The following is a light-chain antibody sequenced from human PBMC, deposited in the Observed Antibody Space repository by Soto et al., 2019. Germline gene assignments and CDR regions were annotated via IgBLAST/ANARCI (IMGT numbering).Light chain of an antibody. CDR2: DVN. J-gene: IGLJ1*01. CDR1: SSDVGAYIF. CDR3: CSFTSRRTHV. V-gene: IGLV2-8*01. Sequence: QSALTHPPSASGSPGQSVTISCTGTSSDVGAYIFVSWYQQHPCKAPKLMVYDVNMRPPGVPDRFFGSKSGNTAPLTXSGLQAEDEAHYYCCSFTSRRTHVFGPGTKVNVL.